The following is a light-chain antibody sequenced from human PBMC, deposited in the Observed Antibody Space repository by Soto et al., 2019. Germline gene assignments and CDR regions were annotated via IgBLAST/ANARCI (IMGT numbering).Light chain of an antibody. CDR3: SSYTSASTLLYL. V-gene: IGLV2-14*01. Sequence: QSALTQPASVSGSPGQSITISCTGTSSDVGGYNYVSWYEQHPGIAPKLLIYGVTNRPSGVSTRFSGSKSDNTASLTISGLQAEDEADYHCSSYTSASTLLYLFGTGTKVTVL. CDR2: GVT. CDR1: SSDVGGYNY. J-gene: IGLJ1*01.